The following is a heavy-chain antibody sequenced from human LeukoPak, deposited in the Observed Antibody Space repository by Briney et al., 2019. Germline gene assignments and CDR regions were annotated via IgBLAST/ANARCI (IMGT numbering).Heavy chain of an antibody. V-gene: IGHV3-7*01. J-gene: IGHJ4*02. CDR1: GFTFSSNW. CDR3: ARSEIYSSSWLDY. Sequence: GGSLRLSCAASGFTFSSNWMTWVRQPPGKGLEWVANIKQDGSEQYYVDSVKGRFTISRDNAKNSLFLQMSSLRAEDTAVYYCARSEIYSSSWLDYWGQGTLVTVSS. CDR2: IKQDGSEQ. D-gene: IGHD6-13*01.